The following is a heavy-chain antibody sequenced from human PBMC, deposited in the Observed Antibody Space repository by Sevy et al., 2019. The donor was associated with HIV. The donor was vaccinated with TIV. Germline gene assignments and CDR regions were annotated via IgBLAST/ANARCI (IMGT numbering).Heavy chain of an antibody. V-gene: IGHV1-18*04. CDR2: ISAYNGNT. D-gene: IGHD3-22*01. J-gene: IGHJ3*02. CDR1: GYTFTSYG. CDR3: AIEGNYYDSSGYYSGAFDI. Sequence: ASVKVSCKASGYTFTSYGISWVRQAPGQGLEWMGWISAYNGNTNYAQKLQGRVTMTTDTSTSTAYMELRSLRSDDTAVYYCAIEGNYYDSSGYYSGAFDIWGQRTMVTVSS.